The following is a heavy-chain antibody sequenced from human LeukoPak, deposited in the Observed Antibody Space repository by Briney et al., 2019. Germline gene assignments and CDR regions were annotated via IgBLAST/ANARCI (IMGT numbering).Heavy chain of an antibody. Sequence: ASVKVSCKASGYTFTSYGIGWVPQAPGQGLEWMGWISPYNGNTNYAQKLQGRVTMTTDTSTSTAYMELRILRSDDTAVYYCARDQRVTAMVTGRAFDIWGQGTMDTVSS. CDR3: ARDQRVTAMVTGRAFDI. CDR2: ISPYNGNT. D-gene: IGHD5-18*01. CDR1: GYTFTSYG. J-gene: IGHJ3*02. V-gene: IGHV1-18*01.